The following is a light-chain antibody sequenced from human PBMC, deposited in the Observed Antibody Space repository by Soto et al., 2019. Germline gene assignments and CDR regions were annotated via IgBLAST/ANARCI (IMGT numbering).Light chain of an antibody. V-gene: IGKV1-39*01. J-gene: IGKJ3*01. Sequence: DIQMTQSPSSLSASVGDRVTITCRASQSISSYLNWYQQKPGKAPKFLIYGASSLQSGVPSRFSCGVSMTDFTLTIISLQPEDFATYYCQQSYSTPFAFGPGTKVDIK. CDR2: GAS. CDR3: QQSYSTPFA. CDR1: QSISSY.